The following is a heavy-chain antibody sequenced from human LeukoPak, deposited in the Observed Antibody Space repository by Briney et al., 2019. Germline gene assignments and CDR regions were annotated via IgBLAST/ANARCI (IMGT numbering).Heavy chain of an antibody. CDR1: GFTFSSYS. CDR3: ARLDPRVVVPANHYYYYMDV. CDR2: ISSSSSYI. Sequence: PGGSLRLSCAASGFTFSSYSMNWVRQAPGKGLEWVSSISSSSSYIYYADSVKGRFTISRDNAKNSLYLQMNSLRAEDTAVYYCARLDPRVVVPANHYYYYMDVWGKGTTVTVSS. J-gene: IGHJ6*03. D-gene: IGHD2-2*01. V-gene: IGHV3-21*01.